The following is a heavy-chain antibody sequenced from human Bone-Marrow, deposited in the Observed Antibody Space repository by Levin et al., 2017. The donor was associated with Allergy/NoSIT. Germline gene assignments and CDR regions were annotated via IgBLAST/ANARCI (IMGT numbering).Heavy chain of an antibody. CDR3: AGGLGGMNVDY. J-gene: IGHJ4*02. CDR1: GGSISSYY. Sequence: SETLSLTCTVSGGSISSYYWSWIRQPPGKGLEWIGYIYYTGSTSYNPSLKSRVTISIDTSKNQFSLKLSSVIAADTAVFFCAGGLGGMNVDYWGQGTLVTVPS. D-gene: IGHD3-16*01. V-gene: IGHV4-59*01. CDR2: IYYTGST.